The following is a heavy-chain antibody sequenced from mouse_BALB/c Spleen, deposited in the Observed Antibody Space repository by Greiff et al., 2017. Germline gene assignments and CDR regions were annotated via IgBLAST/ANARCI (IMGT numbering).Heavy chain of an antibody. D-gene: IGHD2-4*01. CDR3: AREDYGGYFDY. V-gene: IGHV5-6-5*01. Sequence: VQLKESGGGLVKPGGSLKLSCAASGFTFSSYAMSWVRQTPEKRLEWVASISSGGSTYYPDSVKGRFTISRDNARNILYLQMSSLRSEDTAMYYCAREDYGGYFDYWGQGTTLTVSS. CDR1: GFTFSSYA. J-gene: IGHJ2*01. CDR2: ISSGGST.